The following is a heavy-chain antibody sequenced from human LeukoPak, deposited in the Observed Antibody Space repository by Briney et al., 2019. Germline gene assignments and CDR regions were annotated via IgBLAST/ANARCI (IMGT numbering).Heavy chain of an antibody. Sequence: GASVKVSCKASGGTFSSYAISWVRQAPGQGLEWMGGIIPIFGTANYAQKFQGRVTITADESTSTAYMELSSLRSEDTAVYYCAPQGGWSDYYFDYWGQGTLVTVSS. CDR1: GGTFSSYA. CDR2: IIPIFGTA. J-gene: IGHJ4*02. D-gene: IGHD6-19*01. V-gene: IGHV1-69*13. CDR3: APQGGWSDYYFDY.